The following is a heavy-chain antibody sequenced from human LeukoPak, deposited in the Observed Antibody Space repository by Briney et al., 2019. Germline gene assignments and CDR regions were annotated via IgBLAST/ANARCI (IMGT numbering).Heavy chain of an antibody. Sequence: PGGSLRLSCAASGFTFSSYAMSWVRRAPGKGLEWVSAISGSGGSTYYADSVEGRFTISRDNSKNTLYLQMNSLRAEDTAVYYCATVTDENDYWGQGTLVTVSS. CDR2: ISGSGGST. CDR1: GFTFSSYA. J-gene: IGHJ4*02. V-gene: IGHV3-23*01. D-gene: IGHD4-17*01. CDR3: ATVTDENDY.